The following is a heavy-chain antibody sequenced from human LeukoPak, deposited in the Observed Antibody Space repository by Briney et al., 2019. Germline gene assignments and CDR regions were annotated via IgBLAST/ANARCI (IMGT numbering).Heavy chain of an antibody. J-gene: IGHJ4*02. CDR2: ISYDGSNK. Sequence: QAGGSLRLSCAASGFTFSSCAMHWVRQAPGKGLEWVAVISYDGSNKYYADSVKGRFTISRDNAKNSLYLQMNSLRAEDTAVYYCARDINTAMVSAPFDYWGQGTLVTVSS. CDR3: ARDINTAMVSAPFDY. D-gene: IGHD5-18*01. V-gene: IGHV3-30-3*01. CDR1: GFTFSSCA.